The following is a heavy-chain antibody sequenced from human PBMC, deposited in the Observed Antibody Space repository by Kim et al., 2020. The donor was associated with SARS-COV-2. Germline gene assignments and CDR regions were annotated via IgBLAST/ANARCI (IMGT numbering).Heavy chain of an antibody. CDR2: TKEDGRVK. CDR1: GFSFSNKW. Sequence: GGSLRLSCAASGFSFSNKWMNWVRQAPGKGLEWVATTKEDGRVKYYLDSVRGRFTISRDNAKNLLYLEMSSLRAEDTASYYCATGDGDYGGPGTLVTVSS. CDR3: ATGDGDY. J-gene: IGHJ4*02. V-gene: IGHV3-7*01.